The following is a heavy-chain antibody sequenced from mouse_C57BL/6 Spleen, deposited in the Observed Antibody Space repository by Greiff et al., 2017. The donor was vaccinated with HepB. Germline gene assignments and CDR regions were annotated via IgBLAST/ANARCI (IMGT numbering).Heavy chain of an antibody. J-gene: IGHJ3*01. CDR2: IWGVGST. D-gene: IGHD4-1*01. V-gene: IGHV2-6*01. Sequence: VQRVESGPGLVAPSQSLSITCTVSGFSLTSYGVDWVRQSPGKGLEWLGVIWGVGSTNYNSALKSRLSISKDNSKSQVFLKMNSLQTDDTAMYYCASLLTGRFAYWGQGTLVTVSA. CDR1: GFSLTSYG. CDR3: ASLLTGRFAY.